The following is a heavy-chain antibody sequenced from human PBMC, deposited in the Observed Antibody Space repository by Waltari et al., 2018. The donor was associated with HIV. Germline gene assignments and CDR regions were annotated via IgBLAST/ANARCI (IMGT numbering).Heavy chain of an antibody. CDR3: ARVGGQQLGDYFDY. CDR1: GFTFSSYE. J-gene: IGHJ4*02. V-gene: IGHV3-48*03. D-gene: IGHD6-13*01. CDR2: ISSSGSTI. Sequence: EVQLVESGGGLVQPGGSLRLSCAASGFTFSSYEMNWVRQAPGKGLEWVSYISSSGSTIYYAESVKGRFTISRDNAKNSLYLQMNSLRAEDTAVYYCARVGGQQLGDYFDYWGQGTLVTVSS.